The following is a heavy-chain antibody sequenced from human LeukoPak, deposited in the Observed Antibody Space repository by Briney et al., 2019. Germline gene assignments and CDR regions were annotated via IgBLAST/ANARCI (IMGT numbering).Heavy chain of an antibody. V-gene: IGHV1-2*02. CDR1: GYTFTGYY. CDR2: INPNSGGT. CDR3: ARDRPLDPFDI. Sequence: ASVKVSCKASGYTFTGYYMHWVRQAPGQGLEWMGWINPNSGGTNYAQKFQGRVTMTRDTSISTAYMELSSLTYDDTAVYHCARDRPLDPFDIWGEGTMVIVSS. J-gene: IGHJ3*02.